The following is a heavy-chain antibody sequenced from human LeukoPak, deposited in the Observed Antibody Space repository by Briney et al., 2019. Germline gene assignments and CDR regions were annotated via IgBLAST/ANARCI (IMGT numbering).Heavy chain of an antibody. CDR2: IYYSGST. D-gene: IGHD2-2*01. CDR1: GGSISSYY. CDR3: ARDGIVVVPAAPEFYYYYYGMDV. J-gene: IGHJ6*02. Sequence: SETLSLTCTVSGGSISSYYWSWIRQPPGKGLEWIGYIYYSGSTNYNPSLKSRATISVDTSKNQFSLKLSSVTAADTAVYYCARDGIVVVPAAPEFYYYYYGMDVWGQGTTVTVSS. V-gene: IGHV4-59*01.